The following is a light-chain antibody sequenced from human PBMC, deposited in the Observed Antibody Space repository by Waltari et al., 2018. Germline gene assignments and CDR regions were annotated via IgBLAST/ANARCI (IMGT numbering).Light chain of an antibody. V-gene: IGLV10-54*04. CDR1: SNNVGNQG. CDR3: SAWDNNLSAWV. CDR2: RNN. J-gene: IGLJ3*02. Sequence: QAGLTQPPSVSKALRQTATLTCTGNSNNVGNQGAAWLQQHQGHPPKLLSYRNNNRPSGLSERFSASRSGNTASLTITGLQPEDEADYYCSAWDNNLSAWVFGGGTKLTVL.